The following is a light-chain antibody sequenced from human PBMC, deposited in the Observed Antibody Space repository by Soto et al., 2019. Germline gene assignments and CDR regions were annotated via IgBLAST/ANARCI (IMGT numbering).Light chain of an antibody. Sequence: QSVLTQPPSASGTPGQRVTISCSGSNSNIGRSTVNWYQQLPGTAPKLLIYTNTERPSGVPDQFSGSRSGTSASLAITGLQADDEAYYYCASWDERLNGYMIFGGGTKLTVL. CDR3: ASWDERLNGYMI. V-gene: IGLV1-44*01. CDR1: NSNIGRST. CDR2: TNT. J-gene: IGLJ2*01.